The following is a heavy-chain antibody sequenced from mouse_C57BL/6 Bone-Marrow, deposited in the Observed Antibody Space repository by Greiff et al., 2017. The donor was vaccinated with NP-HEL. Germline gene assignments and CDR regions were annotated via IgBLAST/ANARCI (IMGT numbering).Heavy chain of an antibody. CDR1: GYTFTSYW. V-gene: IGHV1-64*01. CDR2: INPNSGST. J-gene: IGHJ4*01. CDR3: ARTLYYAMGY. Sequence: QVQLKQPGAELVKPGASVKLSCKASGYTFTSYWMHWVKQRPGQGLEWIGMINPNSGSTNYNEKFKSKATLTVDKSASTAYMQLSSLTSEDSAVYYCARTLYYAMGYWGQGTSVTVSS.